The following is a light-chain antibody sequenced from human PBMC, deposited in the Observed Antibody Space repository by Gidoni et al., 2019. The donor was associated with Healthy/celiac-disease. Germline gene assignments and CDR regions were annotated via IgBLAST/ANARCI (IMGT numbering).Light chain of an antibody. V-gene: IGLV3-1*01. J-gene: IGLJ2*01. CDR3: QAWDSSTYVV. CDR2: QDS. CDR1: KLGDKY. Sequence: SYELTQPPSASVSPGQTASITCSGDKLGDKYACWYQQKPGQSPVVVIYQDSKRPSGIPERFSGSNSGNTATLTISGTQAMDEADYYCQAWDSSTYVVFGGGTKLTVL.